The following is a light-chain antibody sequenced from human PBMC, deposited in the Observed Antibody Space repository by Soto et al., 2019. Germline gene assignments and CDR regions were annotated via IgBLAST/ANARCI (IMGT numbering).Light chain of an antibody. Sequence: QSALTQPASLSGSPGQSITISCTGTSSDIGAYDFVSWYQQHPGKAPKLVIYEVTKRPSGVPDRFSGSKFGNTASLTVSGLQTEDEADYYCSSFTGFSTVFGSGTKVTVL. CDR1: SSDIGAYDF. J-gene: IGLJ1*01. CDR2: EVT. CDR3: SSFTGFSTV. V-gene: IGLV2-14*03.